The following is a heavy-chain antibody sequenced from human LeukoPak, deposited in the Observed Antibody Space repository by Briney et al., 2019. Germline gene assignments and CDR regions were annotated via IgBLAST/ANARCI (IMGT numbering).Heavy chain of an antibody. CDR1: GFTFSSYG. J-gene: IGHJ4*02. Sequence: GGSLRLSCAASGFTFSSYGMHWGRQAPGKGLEWVALISLDGSNKNYADSVKGRFTISRDNSKSTLYLQMNSLRAEDTAVYYCAKLFSGYAFDYWGQGTLVTVSS. V-gene: IGHV3-30*18. CDR2: ISLDGSNK. D-gene: IGHD5-12*01. CDR3: AKLFSGYAFDY.